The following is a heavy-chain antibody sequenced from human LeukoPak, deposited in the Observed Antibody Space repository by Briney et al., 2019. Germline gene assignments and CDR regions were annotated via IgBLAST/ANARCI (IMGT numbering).Heavy chain of an antibody. CDR2: MNPNSGNI. CDR1: GYTFTRYD. V-gene: IGHV1-8*01. CDR3: ARGPLGGAGYYYYGMDV. J-gene: IGHJ6*02. Sequence: GASVKVSCKASGYTFTRYDINWVRQATGQGLEWMGWMNPNSGNIGYAQKFQGRVTMTRNTSISTAYMELSSLRSEDTAVYYCARGPLGGAGYYYYGMDVWGQGTTVTVSS.